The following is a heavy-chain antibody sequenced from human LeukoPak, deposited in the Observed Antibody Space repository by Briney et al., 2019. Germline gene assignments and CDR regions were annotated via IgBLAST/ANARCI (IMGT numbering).Heavy chain of an antibody. CDR3: ARKDGGRDGMDV. J-gene: IGHJ6*02. CDR2: LNPNTLVT. Sequence: ASVNVSCKASGYTFTDYYMHWVRQAPGQGLEWMGWLNPNTLVTSYAQHFQGRVSMTWDTSISTGYMDLNSLTSDDTAVYYCARKDGGRDGMDVWGQGTTVTVSS. CDR1: GYTFTDYY. D-gene: IGHD4-23*01. V-gene: IGHV1-2*02.